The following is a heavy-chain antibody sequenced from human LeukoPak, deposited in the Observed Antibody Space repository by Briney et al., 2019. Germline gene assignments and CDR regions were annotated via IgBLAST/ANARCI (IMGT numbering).Heavy chain of an antibody. Sequence: SETLSLTCTVSGGSISSYYWSWIRQPPGKGLEWIGYIYYSGSTYYNPSLKSRVTISVDTSKNQFSLRLNSVTAADTAVYYCARGGFDGAVWGQGTLVTVSS. V-gene: IGHV4-59*01. CDR2: IYYSGST. CDR3: ARGGFDGAV. J-gene: IGHJ4*02. CDR1: GGSISSYY. D-gene: IGHD3-9*01.